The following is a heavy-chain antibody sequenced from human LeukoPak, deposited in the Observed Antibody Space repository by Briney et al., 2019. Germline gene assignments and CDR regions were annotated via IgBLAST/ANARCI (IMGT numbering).Heavy chain of an antibody. D-gene: IGHD3-22*01. Sequence: ASVKVSCKASGYTFTSYAMHWVRQAPGQRLEWMGWINAGNGNTKYSQEFQGRVTITRDTSASTAYMELSSLRSEDMAVYYCARVQTGYTNYYDSSGYYYYFDYWGQGTLVTVSS. J-gene: IGHJ4*02. CDR2: INAGNGNT. V-gene: IGHV1-3*03. CDR3: ARVQTGYTNYYDSSGYYYYFDY. CDR1: GYTFTSYA.